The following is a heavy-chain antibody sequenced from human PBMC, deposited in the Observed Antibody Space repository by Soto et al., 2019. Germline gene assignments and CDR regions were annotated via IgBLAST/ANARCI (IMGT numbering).Heavy chain of an antibody. CDR3: ATGQILEWFKLIGTYYYYYGMDV. Sequence: ASVKVSCKASGGTFSSYAISWVRQAPGQGLEWMGGIIPIFGTANYAQKFQGRVTITADESTSTAYMELSSLRSEDTAVYYCATGQILEWFKLIGTYYYYYGMDVWGQGTTVTVSS. CDR1: GGTFSSYA. CDR2: IIPIFGTA. D-gene: IGHD3-3*01. J-gene: IGHJ6*02. V-gene: IGHV1-69*13.